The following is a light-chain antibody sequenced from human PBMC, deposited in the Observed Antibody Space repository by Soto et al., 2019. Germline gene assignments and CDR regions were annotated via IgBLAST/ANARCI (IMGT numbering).Light chain of an antibody. V-gene: IGLV2-14*01. CDR1: SSDVGGYND. J-gene: IGLJ2*01. CDR2: GVS. CDR3: SSYTSSSTLV. Sequence: QSALTQPASVSGSPGQSVTISCTGTSSDVGGYNDVSWYQQLPGKAPKLMIYGVSNRPSGVPDRFSGSKSANTASLTISVLQADDEAYYYCSSYTSSSTLVFGGGTKLTVL.